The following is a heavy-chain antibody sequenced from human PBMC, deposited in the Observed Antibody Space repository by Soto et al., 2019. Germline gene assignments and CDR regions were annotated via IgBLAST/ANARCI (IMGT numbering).Heavy chain of an antibody. CDR1: GYTFTTYV. V-gene: IGHV1-46*01. D-gene: IGHD3-3*01. CDR2: IHPTSGST. CDR3: ARGRIITILGVVIQSNMDV. J-gene: IGHJ6*03. Sequence: GASVKVSCKASGYTFTTYVIHWVRQAPGQGLEWMGMIHPTSGSTGYAPKFQGRVTMTRNTSTSTAYMELRNLRSEDTAVYYYARGRIITILGVVIQSNMDVGGKGTTVTVSS.